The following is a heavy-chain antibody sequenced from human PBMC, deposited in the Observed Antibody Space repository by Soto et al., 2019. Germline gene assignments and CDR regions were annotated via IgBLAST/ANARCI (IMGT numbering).Heavy chain of an antibody. D-gene: IGHD2-2*01. Sequence: SETLSLTCTVSGGSISSGGYYWSWIRQHPGKGLEWIGYIYYSGSTYYNPSLKSRVTISVDTSKNQFSLKLSSVTAADTAVYYCARDRKAPAAMLGWFDPWGQGTLVTVSS. J-gene: IGHJ5*02. CDR3: ARDRKAPAAMLGWFDP. CDR1: GGSISSGGYY. CDR2: IYYSGST. V-gene: IGHV4-31*03.